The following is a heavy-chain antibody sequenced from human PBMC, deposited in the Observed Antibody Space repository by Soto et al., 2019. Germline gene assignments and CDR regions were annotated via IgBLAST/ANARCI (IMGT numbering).Heavy chain of an antibody. Sequence: QVQLQESGPGLVKPSQTLSLTCTVSGGSISSGDYYWSWIRQPPGKGLEWIGYIYYSGSTYYNPSLKSRVTISVDTSKNQFSLKLSSATAADTAVYYCASSHYGDYEFREWYFDLWGRGTLVTVSS. CDR1: GGSISSGDYY. CDR3: ASSHYGDYEFREWYFDL. J-gene: IGHJ2*01. CDR2: IYYSGST. D-gene: IGHD4-17*01. V-gene: IGHV4-30-4*01.